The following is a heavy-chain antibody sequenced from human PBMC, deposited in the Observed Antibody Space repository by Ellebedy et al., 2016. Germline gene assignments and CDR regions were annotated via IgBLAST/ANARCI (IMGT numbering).Heavy chain of an antibody. J-gene: IGHJ6*03. Sequence: GGSLRLSXAASGLTFSSYAMNWVRQAPGKGLEWVSGISGSGGSTYYADSVKGRFTISRDNSKNTLYLQVNSLRAEDTAIYYCAKVGGGSYYSYYYLDVWGKGTTVTVSS. CDR2: ISGSGGST. CDR3: AKVGGGSYYSYYYLDV. CDR1: GLTFSSYA. D-gene: IGHD1-26*01. V-gene: IGHV3-23*01.